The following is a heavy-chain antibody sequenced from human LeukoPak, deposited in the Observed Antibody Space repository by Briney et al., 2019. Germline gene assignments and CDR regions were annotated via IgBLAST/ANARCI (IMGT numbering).Heavy chain of an antibody. CDR1: GFTFSSYW. Sequence: GSLRLSCAASGFTFSSYWTSWVRQAPGKGLEWVANIKQDGSEKYYVDSVKGRFTISRDNAKNSLYLQMNSLRAEDTAVYYCARGSMVRGVMADYWGQGTLVTVSS. D-gene: IGHD3-10*01. CDR3: ARGSMVRGVMADY. J-gene: IGHJ4*02. CDR2: IKQDGSEK. V-gene: IGHV3-7*01.